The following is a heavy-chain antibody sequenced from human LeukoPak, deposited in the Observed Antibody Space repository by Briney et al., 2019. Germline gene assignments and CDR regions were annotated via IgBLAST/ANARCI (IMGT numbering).Heavy chain of an antibody. CDR1: GYSFTSYW. D-gene: IGHD2-2*01. CDR3: ARPNCCSSTSCLFDY. CDR2: IYPGDSDT. V-gene: IGHV5-51*01. J-gene: IGHJ4*02. Sequence: GESLKISCKGSGYSFTSYWIGWVRQMPGKGLEWMGIIYPGDSDTRYSPSFQGQVTISADKSISTAYLQWSSLKASDTAMYYCARPNCCSSTSCLFDYWGQGTLVTVSS.